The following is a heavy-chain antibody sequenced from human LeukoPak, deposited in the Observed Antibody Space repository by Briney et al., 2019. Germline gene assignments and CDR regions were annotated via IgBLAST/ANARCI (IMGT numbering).Heavy chain of an antibody. D-gene: IGHD6-6*01. CDR1: GGSISSRY. CDR3: ARWQYTISSGWFDP. Sequence: SETLSLTCTLSGGSISSRYWSWIWQPPGKGLEWIGSIYYSGGTNYNPSLQGRVSISVDTSKIQFSLKLSSVTAADTAVYYCARWQYTISSGWFDPWGQGTLVTVSS. V-gene: IGHV4-59*08. CDR2: IYYSGGT. J-gene: IGHJ5*02.